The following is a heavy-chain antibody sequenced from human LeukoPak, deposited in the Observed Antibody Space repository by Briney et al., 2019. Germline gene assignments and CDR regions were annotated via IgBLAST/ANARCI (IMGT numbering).Heavy chain of an antibody. CDR3: ARGTVGATFNYFDY. CDR1: RGTFSSYA. V-gene: IGHV1-69*13. J-gene: IGHJ4*02. D-gene: IGHD1-26*01. Sequence: GASVKVSCKASRGTFSSYAISWVRQAPGQGLEWTGGIIPIFGTANYAQKFQGRVKITADESTSTAYMELSSLRSEDTAVYYCARGTVGATFNYFDYWGQGTLVTVSS. CDR2: IIPIFGTA.